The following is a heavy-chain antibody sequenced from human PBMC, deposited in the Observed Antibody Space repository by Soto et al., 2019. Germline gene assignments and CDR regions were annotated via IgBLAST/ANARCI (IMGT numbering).Heavy chain of an antibody. J-gene: IGHJ6*02. CDR3: AKEPIAGRPYYYDMDV. CDR1: GFTFSRHG. D-gene: IGHD6-6*01. CDR2: ISSEGSNK. V-gene: IGHV3-30*18. Sequence: PGGSLRLSCAASGFTFSRHGLHWVRQAPGRGLEWVAYISSEGSNKYYADSVNGRFTISRDNSKNTLYLQMNSLRTEDTAVYFCAKEPIAGRPYYYDMDVWGQGTTVTVSS.